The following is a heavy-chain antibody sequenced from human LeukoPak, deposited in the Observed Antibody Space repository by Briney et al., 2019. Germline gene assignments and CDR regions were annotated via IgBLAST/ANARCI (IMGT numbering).Heavy chain of an antibody. V-gene: IGHV4-59*12. CDR1: GDSISGVY. J-gene: IGHJ4*02. CDR2: VYYSGDT. CDR3: ARASGDYYDSSGYYFDY. D-gene: IGHD3-22*01. Sequence: PSETLSLTCTVSGDSISGVYWSWIRQPPGKGLEWIGYVYYSGDTNYNPSLKSRVTMSLDTSKNQFSLKLSSVTAADTAVYYCARASGDYYDSSGYYFDYWGQGTLVTVSS.